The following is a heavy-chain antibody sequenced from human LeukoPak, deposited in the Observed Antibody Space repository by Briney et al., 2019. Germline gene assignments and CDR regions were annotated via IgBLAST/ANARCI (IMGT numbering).Heavy chain of an antibody. J-gene: IGHJ4*02. CDR1: GFTFSSYW. CDR3: ARDPWWPRRCFDY. Sequence: GGSLRLSCAASGFTFSSYWMSWVRQAPGKGLEWVANIKQDGSEKYYVDSVKGRFTISRGNAKNSLYLQMNSLRAEDTAVYYCARDPWWPRRCFDYWGQGTLVTVSS. V-gene: IGHV3-7*01. D-gene: IGHD2-15*01. CDR2: IKQDGSEK.